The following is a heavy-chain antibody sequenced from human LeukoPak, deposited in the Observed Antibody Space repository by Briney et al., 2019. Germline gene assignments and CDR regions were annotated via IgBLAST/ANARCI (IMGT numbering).Heavy chain of an antibody. CDR2: ISYDGSNK. V-gene: IGHV3-30*19. CDR3: ARDLDYYDSSGLYGMDV. Sequence: PGRSLRLSCAASGFTFRNYGMHWVRQAPGKGLEWVAVISYDGSNKYYADSVKGRFTISRDNSKNTLYLQMNSLRAEDTAVYYCARDLDYYDSSGLYGMDVWGQGTTVTVSS. J-gene: IGHJ6*02. D-gene: IGHD3-22*01. CDR1: GFTFRNYG.